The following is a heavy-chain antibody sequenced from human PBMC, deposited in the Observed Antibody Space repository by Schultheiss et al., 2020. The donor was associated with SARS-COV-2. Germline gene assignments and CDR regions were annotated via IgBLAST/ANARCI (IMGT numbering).Heavy chain of an antibody. Sequence: SETLSLTCTVSGGSINSGGYYWSWIRQPPGKGLEWIGEINHSGSTNYNPSLKSRVAISKDTSKNQVSLKLTSVTAADTAVYYCARVPGYYGMDVWGQGTTVTVSS. J-gene: IGHJ6*02. V-gene: IGHV4-31*03. D-gene: IGHD1-1*01. CDR1: GGSINSGGYY. CDR3: ARVPGYYGMDV. CDR2: INHSGST.